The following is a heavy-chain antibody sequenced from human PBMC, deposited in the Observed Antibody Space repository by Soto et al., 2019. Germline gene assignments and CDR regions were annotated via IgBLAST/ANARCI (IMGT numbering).Heavy chain of an antibody. Sequence: SETRSLTCIVSIVSVSSALSYWGWVRQPPGKSLEWIGYIYHSGSTYYNPSLKSRVTISVDRSKNQFSLKLSSVTAADTAVYYCARHSLYYGDYETAGYWGQGTLVTVSS. CDR2: IYHSGST. D-gene: IGHD4-17*01. J-gene: IGHJ4*02. CDR1: IVSVSSALSY. CDR3: ARHSLYYGDYETAGY. V-gene: IGHV4-30-2*01.